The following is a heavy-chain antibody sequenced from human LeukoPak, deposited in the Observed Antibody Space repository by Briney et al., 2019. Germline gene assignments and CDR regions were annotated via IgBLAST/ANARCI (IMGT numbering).Heavy chain of an antibody. CDR2: IKQDGSEK. CDR3: ARDQCSGGSCYWFDP. D-gene: IGHD2-15*01. J-gene: IGHJ5*02. CDR1: GFTFSSYW. V-gene: IGHV3-7*01. Sequence: GGSLRLSCAASGFTFSSYWMSWVRQAPGKGLEWVANIKQDGSEKHYVDCVKGRFTISRDNAKNSLYLQMNSLRAEDTAVYYCARDQCSGGSCYWFDPWGQGTLVTVSS.